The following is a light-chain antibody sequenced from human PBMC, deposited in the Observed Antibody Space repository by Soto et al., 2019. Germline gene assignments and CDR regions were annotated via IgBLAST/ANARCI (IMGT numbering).Light chain of an antibody. Sequence: QPVLTQSPSASASLGASVKLTCTLSSGHSSYAIAWHQQQPEKGPRYLMKFNSDGSHSKGDGIPDRFSGSSSGAERYLIISGLQSEDEADYYCQTWGTGIHVFGTGTKLTVL. CDR2: FNSDGSH. CDR1: SGHSSYA. V-gene: IGLV4-69*01. CDR3: QTWGTGIHV. J-gene: IGLJ1*01.